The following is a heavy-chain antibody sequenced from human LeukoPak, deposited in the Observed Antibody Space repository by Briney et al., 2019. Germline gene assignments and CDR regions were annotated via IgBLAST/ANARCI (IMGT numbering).Heavy chain of an antibody. D-gene: IGHD3-3*01. J-gene: IGHJ4*02. CDR2: INSDGSST. CDR1: GFTFSSYW. CDR3: VNGPLSGLFDY. Sequence: GGSLRLSCAASGFTFSSYWMHWVRQAPGKGLVWVSRINSDGSSTSYADSVKGRFTISRDNAKNTLYLQMSSLRAEDTAVYYCVNGPLSGLFDYWGQGTLVTVSS. V-gene: IGHV3-74*01.